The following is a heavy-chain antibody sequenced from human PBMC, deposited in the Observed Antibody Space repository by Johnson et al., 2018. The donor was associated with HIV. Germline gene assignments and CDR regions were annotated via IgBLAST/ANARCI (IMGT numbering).Heavy chain of an antibody. Sequence: QMQLVESGGGVVQPGRSLRLSCAASGFTFSSYAMHWVRQAPGKGLDWVAVISYDGSNKYYADSVKGRFPISRDNSKNTLYLQMNSLRAEDTAVYYCARRMVQGVIITSGAFDIWGQGTMVTVSS. D-gene: IGHD3-10*01. V-gene: IGHV3-30-3*01. CDR3: ARRMVQGVIITSGAFDI. CDR2: ISYDGSNK. J-gene: IGHJ3*02. CDR1: GFTFSSYA.